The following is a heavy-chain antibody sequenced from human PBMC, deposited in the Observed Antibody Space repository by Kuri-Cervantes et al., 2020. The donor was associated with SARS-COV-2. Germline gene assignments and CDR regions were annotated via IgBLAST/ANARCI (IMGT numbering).Heavy chain of an antibody. CDR3: ARKYNSGWYVFDL. Sequence: GESLKISCAASGFTVSSDYMNWVRQAPGKGLEWVSVIYSGGSTYYAASVKGRFTISRDKSKNTLYPQMNNLRAEDTAMYYCARKYNSGWYVFDLWGQGTPVTVSS. CDR1: GFTVSSDY. J-gene: IGHJ4*02. V-gene: IGHV3-53*01. D-gene: IGHD6-19*01. CDR2: IYSGGST.